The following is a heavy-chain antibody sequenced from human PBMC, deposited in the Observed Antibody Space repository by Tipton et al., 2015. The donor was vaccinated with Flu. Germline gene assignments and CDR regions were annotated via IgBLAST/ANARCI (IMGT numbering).Heavy chain of an antibody. CDR1: SNSISTFS. J-gene: IGHJ4*02. CDR2: IHYFGST. V-gene: IGHV4-59*01. CDR3: ARTEPLNGGTYRFDS. D-gene: IGHD2-8*01. Sequence: TLSLTCSFSSNSISTFSWSWIRQPPGKRLEWIGYIHYFGSTNYNPSLKSRVTMSLDRSKNQFSLNLESVTTADTAVYYCARTEPLNGGTYRFDSWGQGTLVTVS.